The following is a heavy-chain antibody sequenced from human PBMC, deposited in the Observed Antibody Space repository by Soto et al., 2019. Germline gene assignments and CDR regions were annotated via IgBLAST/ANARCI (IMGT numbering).Heavy chain of an antibody. CDR2: ILYSGTT. J-gene: IGHJ5*02. V-gene: IGHV4-4*02. CDR3: SSRITDAPT. D-gene: IGHD2-2*01. CDR1: GGALSRGW. Sequence: SGTPSPTCGVSGGALSRGWWAWVRQPPGKGLEWIGEILYSGTTNYNSSLNSRVTISIDNSKKQFSLILSSVTAADTAVYYCSSRITDAPTWGQGTLVTVS.